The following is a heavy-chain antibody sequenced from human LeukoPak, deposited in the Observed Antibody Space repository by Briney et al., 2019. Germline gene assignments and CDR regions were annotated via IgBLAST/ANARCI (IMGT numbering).Heavy chain of an antibody. CDR3: ARDVGTSGWYTCDY. CDR1: GDSVSSNNGA. CDR2: TYYRSKWYD. J-gene: IGHJ4*02. D-gene: IGHD6-19*01. Sequence: SQTLSLTCAISGDSVSSNNGAWNWIRQSPSGGLEWLGRTYYRSKWYDDYAGSVKGRITNSPDTSKNQFSLQMYSVTPEDTAVYYCARDVGTSGWYTCDYWGQGTLVTVSS. V-gene: IGHV6-1*01.